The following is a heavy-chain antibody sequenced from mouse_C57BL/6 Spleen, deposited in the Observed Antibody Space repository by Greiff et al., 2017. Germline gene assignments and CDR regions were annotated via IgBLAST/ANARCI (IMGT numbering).Heavy chain of an antibody. Sequence: EVKLVEPGGGLVKPGGSLQLSCAASGFTFSSYAMSWVRQTPEKRLEWVATVSDGGGYTYYPDNVKGPFTISRDNTKNNLYLRMSHLKSEDTAMDYCARDGSRAMDYWGQGTSVTVSS. CDR1: GFTFSSYA. D-gene: IGHD2-2*01. V-gene: IGHV5-4*01. CDR3: ARDGSRAMDY. J-gene: IGHJ4*01. CDR2: VSDGGGYT.